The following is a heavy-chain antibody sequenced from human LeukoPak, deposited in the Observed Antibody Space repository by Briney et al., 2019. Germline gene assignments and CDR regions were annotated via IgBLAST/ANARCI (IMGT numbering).Heavy chain of an antibody. CDR3: ARAQSSRLDN. J-gene: IGHJ4*02. D-gene: IGHD2-2*01. CDR2: IKEDGSEK. V-gene: IGHV3-7*01. CDR1: GFTFSIYW. Sequence: GGSLRLSCAAAGFTFSIYWMTWVRQAPGKGLEWVANIKEDGSEKHYVDSVKARISISRDNARNSLHLQMNSLRVEDTAVYYCARAQSSRLDNWGQGTLVTVSS.